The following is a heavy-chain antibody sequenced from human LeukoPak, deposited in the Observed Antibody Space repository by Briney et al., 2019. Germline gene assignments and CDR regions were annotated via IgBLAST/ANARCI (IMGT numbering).Heavy chain of an antibody. D-gene: IGHD6-13*01. J-gene: IGHJ4*02. CDR2: ISGSGGST. CDR3: AKGGSSWWDYYFDY. Sequence: PGGSLRLSCAASGFTFSSYAMSWVRQAPGKGLEWVSAISGSGGSTYYADSVKGRFTISRDNSKNTLYLQINSLRAEDTAVYYCAKGGSSWWDYYFDYWGQGTLVTVSS. V-gene: IGHV3-23*01. CDR1: GFTFSSYA.